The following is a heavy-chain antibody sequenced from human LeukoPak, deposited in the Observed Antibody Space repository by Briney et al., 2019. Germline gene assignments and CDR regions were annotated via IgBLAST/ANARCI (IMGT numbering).Heavy chain of an antibody. CDR3: ARDLHGVYFDY. V-gene: IGHV3-21*01. CDR2: ISSSSSYI. J-gene: IGHJ4*02. Sequence: GGSLRLSCAASGFTFSSYSMNWVRQAPGKGLEWVSSISSSSSYIYYADSVKGRFTISRDNAKNSLYLQMNSLRAEDTAVYYCARDLHGVYFDYWGQGTLVTVSS. CDR1: GFTFSSYS. D-gene: IGHD3-10*01.